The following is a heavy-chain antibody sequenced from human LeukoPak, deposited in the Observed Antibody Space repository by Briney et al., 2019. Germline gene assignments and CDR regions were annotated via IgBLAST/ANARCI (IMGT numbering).Heavy chain of an antibody. Sequence: PGGSLRLSCAASGFTFSSYWMSWVRQAPGKGLEWVANIKQDGSEKYYVDSVKGRFTISRDNAKNSLYLQMNSLRAEDTAVYYCARTVRGVITKDYYYYYGMDVWGQGTTVTVSS. J-gene: IGHJ6*02. CDR1: GFTFSSYW. CDR2: IKQDGSEK. V-gene: IGHV3-7*01. D-gene: IGHD3-10*01. CDR3: ARTVRGVITKDYYYYYGMDV.